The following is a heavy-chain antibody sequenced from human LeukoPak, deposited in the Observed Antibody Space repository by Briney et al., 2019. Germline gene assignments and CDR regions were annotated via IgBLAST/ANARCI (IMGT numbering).Heavy chain of an antibody. CDR2: ISAYNGNT. J-gene: IGHJ3*02. CDR1: GYTFTSYG. V-gene: IGHV1-18*04. D-gene: IGHD3-22*01. CDR3: ARVLGDYYDSSGYHSAFDI. Sequence: ASVKVSCKASGYTFTSYGISWVRQAPGQGLEWMGWISAYNGNTNYAQKLQGRVTMTTDTSTSTAYMELRSLRSDDTAVYYCARVLGDYYDSSGYHSAFDIWGQGTMVTASS.